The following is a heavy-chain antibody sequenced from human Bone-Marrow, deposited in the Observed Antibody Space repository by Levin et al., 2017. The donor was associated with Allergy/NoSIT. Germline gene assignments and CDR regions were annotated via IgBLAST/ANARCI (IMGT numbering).Heavy chain of an antibody. Sequence: GGSLRLSCVASGISFSSHWMHWVRQVPGKGLVWVSRINIDESSTAYADSVKGRFTISRDNAKNTLYLQMDSLRAEDTAVYYCTRGGRGYRGFDDRFKYWGQGFLVTVSS. J-gene: IGHJ4*02. CDR1: GISFSSHW. CDR3: TRGGRGYRGFDDRFKY. D-gene: IGHD5-12*01. CDR2: INIDESST. V-gene: IGHV3-74*01.